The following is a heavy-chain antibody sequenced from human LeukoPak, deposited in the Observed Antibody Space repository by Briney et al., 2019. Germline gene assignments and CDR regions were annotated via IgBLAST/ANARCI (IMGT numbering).Heavy chain of an antibody. CDR1: GFTFSNYE. D-gene: IGHD6-6*01. CDR3: ARGLEYSSSSIDY. V-gene: IGHV3-48*03. J-gene: IGHJ4*02. CDR2: ISSSGGTM. Sequence: PGGSLRLSCAASGFTFSNYEMNWVRQAPGKGLEWVSYISSSGGTMYYADSVKGRFTISRDNAKNTLYLQMNSLRAEDTAVYYCARGLEYSSSSIDYWGQGTLVTVSS.